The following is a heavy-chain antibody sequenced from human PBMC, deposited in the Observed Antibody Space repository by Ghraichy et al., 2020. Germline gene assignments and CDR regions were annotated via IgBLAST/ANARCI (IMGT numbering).Heavy chain of an antibody. CDR1: GGSLSSGSYY. V-gene: IGHV4-61*02. CDR3: ARARDGDSAFDV. CDR2: MYTSGSI. J-gene: IGHJ3*01. Sequence: SETLSLTCTVSGGSLSSGSYYWNWIRQPAGKGLEWIGRMYTSGSINYNPSLKSRLSISVDTSKNQFSLKLNSVTAADTAVYYCARARDGDSAFDVWGQGTMVTVSS. D-gene: IGHD4-17*01.